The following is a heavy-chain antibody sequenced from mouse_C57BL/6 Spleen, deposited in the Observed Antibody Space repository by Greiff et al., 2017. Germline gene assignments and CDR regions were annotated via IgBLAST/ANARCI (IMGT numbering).Heavy chain of an antibody. CDR3: TKNGNGTWFAY. D-gene: IGHD4-1*01. Sequence: VKLQEPGPGLVQPSHSLSITCTASGFSLTSYGVHWVRQSPGKGLEWLGVIWSGGSTDYNAAFMSRMSITKDNSKRQVFLRMNSLQADDTAIYCCTKNGNGTWFAYWGQGTLVTVSA. CDR2: IWSGGST. J-gene: IGHJ3*01. V-gene: IGHV2-5*01. CDR1: GFSLTSYG.